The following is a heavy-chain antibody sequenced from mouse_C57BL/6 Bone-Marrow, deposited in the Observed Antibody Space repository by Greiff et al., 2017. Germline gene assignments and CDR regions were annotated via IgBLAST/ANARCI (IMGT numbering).Heavy chain of an antibody. Sequence: QVKLQQPGAELVKPGASVKLSCKASGYTFTSYWMHWVKQRPGQGLEWIGRIHPNSGSTNYNEKFKSKATLTVDKSSSTAYMQLSSLTSEDSAVYCCARQDGYLDYFDDWGKGTTLTVSS. V-gene: IGHV1-64*01. CDR1: GYTFTSYW. J-gene: IGHJ2*01. CDR2: IHPNSGST. D-gene: IGHD2-3*01. CDR3: ARQDGYLDYFDD.